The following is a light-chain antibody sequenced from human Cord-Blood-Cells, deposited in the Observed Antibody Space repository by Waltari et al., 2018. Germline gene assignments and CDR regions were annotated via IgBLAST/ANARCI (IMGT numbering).Light chain of an antibody. CDR2: GAS. Sequence: EIVMTQSPATLSVSPGERATLSCRASQSVSSNLAWYQQKPGQAPRLLIYGASTRATGIPARFSGSGSGTEFTLTISSLQSEYFAVYYCQQYNNWPHITFGQGTRLEIK. J-gene: IGKJ5*01. V-gene: IGKV3-15*01. CDR1: QSVSSN. CDR3: QQYNNWPHIT.